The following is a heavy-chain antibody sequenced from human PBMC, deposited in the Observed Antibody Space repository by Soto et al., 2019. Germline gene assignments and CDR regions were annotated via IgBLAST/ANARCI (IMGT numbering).Heavy chain of an antibody. CDR1: GFTFSDYY. J-gene: IGHJ4*02. V-gene: IGHV3-11*01. CDR3: ARAGYCSSTSCFYDFWSGYGGFDY. Sequence: PGGSLRLSCAASGFTFSDYYMSWIRQAPGKGLEWVSYISSSGSTIYYADSVKGRFTISRDNAKNSLYLQMNSLRAEDTAVYYCARAGYCSSTSCFYDFWSGYGGFDYWGQGTLVTVSS. D-gene: IGHD2-2*01. CDR2: ISSSGSTI.